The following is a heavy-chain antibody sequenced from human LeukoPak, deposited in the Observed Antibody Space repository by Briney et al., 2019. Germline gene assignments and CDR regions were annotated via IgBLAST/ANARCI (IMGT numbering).Heavy chain of an antibody. J-gene: IGHJ4*02. D-gene: IGHD5-12*01. CDR3: ARDGSHGSGSGYDRGAVDY. V-gene: IGHV4-30-2*01. CDR1: GGSISSGGYY. Sequence: PSETLSLTCTVSGGSISSGGYYWSWIRQPPGKGLEWIGYIYYSGSTYYNPSLKRRATISVDRSKNQFSLKLSSVSAADTAVYYCARDGSHGSGSGYDRGAVDYWGQGTLVTVSS. CDR2: IYYSGST.